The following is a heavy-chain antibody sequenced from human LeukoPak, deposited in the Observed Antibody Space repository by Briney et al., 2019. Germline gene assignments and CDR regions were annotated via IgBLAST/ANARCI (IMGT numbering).Heavy chain of an antibody. V-gene: IGHV2-5*02. D-gene: IGHD5-24*01. CDR1: GFSLPTDGVA. Sequence: SGPTLIHPTPTLTLTCACSGFSLPTDGVAVGWVRQPPGTGLGCLALFFWDDDVRYSPSLRNRLRITKDTSKNQVILTMTDMDPADTGTYYCAHSNRDGYRGIALYYFDYWGQGILVTVSS. CDR3: AHSNRDGYRGIALYYFDY. J-gene: IGHJ4*02. CDR2: FFWDDDV.